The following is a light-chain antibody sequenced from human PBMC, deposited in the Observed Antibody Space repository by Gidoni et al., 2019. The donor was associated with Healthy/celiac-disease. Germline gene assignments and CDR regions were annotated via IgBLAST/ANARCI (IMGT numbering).Light chain of an antibody. CDR1: PSVSSY. J-gene: IGKJ1*01. Sequence: EIVLTQSPATLSLSPGERATLSCRASPSVSSYLAWYQQKPGQGPRLLIYHASNRATGIPARFSGSGSGTDFTLTISSLEPEDFAVYYCQQRSNWPPTWTFGQGTKVEIK. V-gene: IGKV3-11*01. CDR2: HAS. CDR3: QQRSNWPPTWT.